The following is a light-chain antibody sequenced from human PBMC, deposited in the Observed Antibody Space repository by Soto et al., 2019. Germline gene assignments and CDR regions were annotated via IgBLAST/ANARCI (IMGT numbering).Light chain of an antibody. Sequence: QSALTQPPSASGSPGQSVTISCTGTSSDVGGYNYVSWYQQHPGKAPKLMIYDVSKRPSGVPDRFSGSKSGNTASLTVSGLQAEGEADYYCSSYAGIYNWVFGGGTKLTVL. CDR3: SSYAGIYNWV. J-gene: IGLJ3*02. V-gene: IGLV2-8*01. CDR1: SSDVGGYNY. CDR2: DVS.